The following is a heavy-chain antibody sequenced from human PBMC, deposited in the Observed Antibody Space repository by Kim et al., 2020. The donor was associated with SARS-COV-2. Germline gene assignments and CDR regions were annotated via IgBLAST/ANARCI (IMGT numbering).Heavy chain of an antibody. V-gene: IGHV3-48*03. J-gene: IGHJ4*02. Sequence: GGSLRLSCAASGFTFSSYEMNWVRQAPGKGLEWVSYISSSGSTIYYADSVKGRFIISRDNAKNSLYLQMNSLRAEDTAVYYCARARELPTFDYWGQGTLVTVSS. CDR3: ARARELPTFDY. CDR2: ISSSGSTI. CDR1: GFTFSSYE. D-gene: IGHD1-26*01.